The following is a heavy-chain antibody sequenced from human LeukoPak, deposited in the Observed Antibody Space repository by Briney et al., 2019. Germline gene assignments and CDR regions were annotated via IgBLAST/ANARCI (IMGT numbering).Heavy chain of an antibody. V-gene: IGHV4-34*01. D-gene: IGHD2-21*01. CDR1: GGSFSGYY. CDR2: INHSGST. CDR3: ARRSDSNWFDP. Sequence: SETLSLNCAVYGGSFSGYYWSWIRQPPGKGLEWIGEINHSGSTNYNPSLKSRVTISVDTSKNQLSLKLSSVTAADTAVYYCARRSDSNWFDPWGQGTLVTVSS. J-gene: IGHJ5*02.